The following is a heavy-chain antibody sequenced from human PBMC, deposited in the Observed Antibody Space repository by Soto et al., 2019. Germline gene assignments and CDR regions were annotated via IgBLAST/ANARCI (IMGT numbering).Heavy chain of an antibody. Sequence: QLQLQESGSGLVKPSETLSLTCSVSGGSISSGGYSWSWIRQPPGKGLEWIGYIYHSGSTHYIPSLKSRVTISVDRSKNQFSLKLTSVTAADTAVYYCARNRVGISWYADYWGRGTRVTVSS. J-gene: IGHJ4*02. CDR1: GGSISSGGYS. D-gene: IGHD6-13*01. CDR3: ARNRVGISWYADY. CDR2: IYHSGST. V-gene: IGHV4-30-2*01.